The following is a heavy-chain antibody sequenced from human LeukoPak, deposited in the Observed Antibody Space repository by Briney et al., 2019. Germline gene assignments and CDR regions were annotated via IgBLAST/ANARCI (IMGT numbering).Heavy chain of an antibody. J-gene: IGHJ6*03. CDR3: ARGRYCSSTSCQNYYYYYMDV. CDR1: GGSISSYY. CDR2: IYYSGST. Sequence: SETLSLTCTVSGGSISSYYWSWIRQPPGKGLEWIGYIYYSGSTNYNPSLKSRVTISVDTSKNQFSLKLSSVTAADTAVYYCARGRYCSSTSCQNYYYYYMDVWGKGTTVTISS. V-gene: IGHV4-59*01. D-gene: IGHD2-2*01.